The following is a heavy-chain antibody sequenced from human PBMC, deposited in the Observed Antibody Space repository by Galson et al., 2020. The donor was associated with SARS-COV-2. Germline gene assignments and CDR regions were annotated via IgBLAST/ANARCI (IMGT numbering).Heavy chain of an antibody. D-gene: IGHD3-22*01. CDR1: GFTFDAYA. J-gene: IGHJ5*02. CDR2: LSWNSGRI. V-gene: IGHV3-9*01. Sequence: PGGSLRLSCAASGFTFDAYAMHWVRQAPGKGLEWVSRLSWNSGRIGNEDSVKGRFTISRDNAKNSLYLQMNSLRAEDTALYYCARGLDSTGYNWFDPWGQGTLVTVSS. CDR3: ARGLDSTGYNWFDP.